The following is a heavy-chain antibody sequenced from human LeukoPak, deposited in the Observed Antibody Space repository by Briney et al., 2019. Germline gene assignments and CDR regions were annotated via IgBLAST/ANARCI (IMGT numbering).Heavy chain of an antibody. D-gene: IGHD3-10*01. CDR2: IRGSGDST. CDR1: GFTFNSYA. Sequence: GGSLRLSCAASGFTFNSYAVSWVRQAPGKGLEWVSLIRGSGDSTYYADSVKGRFTISRDNSKNTVYLQMNSLRAEDTAVYSCAKGRYYGSGSYLNSHDYSRQGTLVTVSS. V-gene: IGHV3-23*01. J-gene: IGHJ4*02. CDR3: AKGRYYGSGSYLNSHDY.